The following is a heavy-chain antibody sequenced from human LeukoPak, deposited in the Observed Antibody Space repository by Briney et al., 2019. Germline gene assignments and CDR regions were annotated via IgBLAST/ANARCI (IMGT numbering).Heavy chain of an antibody. CDR1: GFTFSSYD. Sequence: GGSLRLSCAASGFTFSSYDMHWVRQAAGRGLEWVSTFGTTDDTYYLDSVKGRFTISRENAKNSLYLQMSSLRVGDTAVYYCAIAVSGTRYFHHWGQGTLVTVSS. J-gene: IGHJ1*01. CDR2: FGTTDDT. V-gene: IGHV3-13*01. CDR3: AIAVSGTRYFHH. D-gene: IGHD6-19*01.